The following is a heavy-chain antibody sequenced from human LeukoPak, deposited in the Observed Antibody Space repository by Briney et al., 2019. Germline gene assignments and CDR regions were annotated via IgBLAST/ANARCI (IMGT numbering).Heavy chain of an antibody. D-gene: IGHD3-22*01. Sequence: SETLSLTCTVSGYSITNDYYWGWVRQPPGEGLEWIGNIDHSGRTYYNPSLKSRVTISADTSKNQFSLKLSSVTAADTAVYYCARQYYYDSSGVDPWGQGTLVTVSS. V-gene: IGHV4-38-2*02. CDR2: IDHSGRT. CDR3: ARQYYYDSSGVDP. CDR1: GYSITNDYY. J-gene: IGHJ5*02.